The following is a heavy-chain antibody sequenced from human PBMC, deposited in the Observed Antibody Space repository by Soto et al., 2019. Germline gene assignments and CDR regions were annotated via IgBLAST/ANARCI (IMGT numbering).Heavy chain of an antibody. Sequence: QLQLQESGPGLVKPSETLSLTCTVSGGSISSSSYYWGWIRQPPGKGLEWIGSIYYSGSTYYNPSLKSRVPISVDTYKNQFSLKLSSVTAADTAVYYCARHYREYFDYWGQGTLVTVSS. CDR2: IYYSGST. V-gene: IGHV4-39*01. CDR1: GGSISSSSYY. D-gene: IGHD4-4*01. CDR3: ARHYREYFDY. J-gene: IGHJ4*02.